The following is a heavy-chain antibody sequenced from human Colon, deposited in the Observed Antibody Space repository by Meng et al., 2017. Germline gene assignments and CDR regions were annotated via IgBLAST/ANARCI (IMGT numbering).Heavy chain of an antibody. J-gene: IGHJ5*02. V-gene: IGHV4-30-4*01. CDR2: IYYSGST. CDR1: GGPISSGDYY. CDR3: ARDRKHYGERGWFDP. D-gene: IGHD4-17*01. Sequence: QAQPQESGQSPVQPSQPLALTCPVSGGPISSGDYYWSWIRQPPGKGMEWIGYIYYSGSTYSNASLKSRVTISIDRSKNQFSLKLSSVTAADTAVYYCARDRKHYGERGWFDPWGQGTLVTVSS.